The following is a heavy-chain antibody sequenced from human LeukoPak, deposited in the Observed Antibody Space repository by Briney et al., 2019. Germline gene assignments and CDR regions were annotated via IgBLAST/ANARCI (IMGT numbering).Heavy chain of an antibody. V-gene: IGHV3-23*01. D-gene: IGHD6-19*01. CDR3: AKDRSSGWYDAFDM. J-gene: IGHJ3*02. CDR1: RFTFSSYA. CDR2: ISGSAVST. Sequence: GGSLRLSCAASRFTFSSYAMSWVRQAPGKGLEWVSGISGSAVSTYYADSVKGRFTISRDNSKNTLHLQLNSLRAEDTAVYYCAKDRSSGWYDAFDMWGQGTLVTVSS.